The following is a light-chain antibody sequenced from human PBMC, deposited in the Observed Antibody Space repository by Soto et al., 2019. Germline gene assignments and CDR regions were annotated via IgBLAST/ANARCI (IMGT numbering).Light chain of an antibody. Sequence: QAVVTQEPSLTVSPGGTVTLTCGSSTGAVTSGYYPNWFQQKPGQPPRALIYSTTYKHSWTPARFSGSLLGGKAALTLSGVQPEDDADYYCLLYYGGGVVFGGGTKVTVL. J-gene: IGLJ2*01. CDR3: LLYYGGGVV. CDR1: TGAVTSGYY. CDR2: STT. V-gene: IGLV7-43*01.